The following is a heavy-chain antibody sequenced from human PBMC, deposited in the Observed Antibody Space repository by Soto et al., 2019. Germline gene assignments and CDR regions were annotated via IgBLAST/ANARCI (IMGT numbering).Heavy chain of an antibody. D-gene: IGHD3-10*01. CDR3: AKDGV. V-gene: IGHV3-9*01. Sequence: EVQLVESGGGLVHPGRSLRLYCAASGFTFDDYAMHWVRQAPGKGLEWVSGISWNSGSIGDADSVKGRFTISRDNAKNSLYLQMSRLRAEDTALYYCAKDGVGGQVTLLTVSS. CDR1: GFTFDDYA. J-gene: IGHJ4*02. CDR2: ISWNSGSI.